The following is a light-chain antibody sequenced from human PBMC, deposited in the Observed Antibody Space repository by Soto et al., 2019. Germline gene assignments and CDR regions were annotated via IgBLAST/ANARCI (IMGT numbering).Light chain of an antibody. CDR1: QGISSY. CDR2: AAS. J-gene: IGKJ4*01. V-gene: IGKV1-8*01. Sequence: AIRMTQSPSSLSASTGDRVTITCRARQGISSYLAWYQQKPGKAPKLLIYAASTLQSWVPSRFSGCKSGTQFTLTLDSLQPEDCPTYYSQQFKTYPRSFGGGAKVDIK. CDR3: QQFKTYPRS.